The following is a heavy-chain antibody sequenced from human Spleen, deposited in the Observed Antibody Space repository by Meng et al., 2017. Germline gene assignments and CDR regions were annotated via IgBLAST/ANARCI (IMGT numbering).Heavy chain of an antibody. J-gene: IGHJ4*02. D-gene: IGHD4-17*01. V-gene: IGHV3-21*01. CDR2: ISSSSSYI. Sequence: GGSLRLSCAASGFTFSSYSMNWVRQAPGKGLEWVSSISSSSSYIYYADSAKGRFTISRDNAKNSLYLQMNSLRAEDTAVYYCAKVSHYGDYDPNYFDYWGQGTLVTVSS. CDR1: GFTFSSYS. CDR3: AKVSHYGDYDPNYFDY.